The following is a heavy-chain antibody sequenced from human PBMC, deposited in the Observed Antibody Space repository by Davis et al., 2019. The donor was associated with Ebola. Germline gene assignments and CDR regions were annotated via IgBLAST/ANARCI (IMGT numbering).Heavy chain of an antibody. CDR1: GFTFSSYA. D-gene: IGHD6-19*01. Sequence: GESLKISCAASGFTFSSYAMSWVRQAPGKGLEWVSAISGSGGSTYYADSVKGRFTISRDNSKNSLYLQMNSLRAEDTAVYYCAKASIAVAGTDYWGQGTLVTVSS. CDR2: ISGSGGST. CDR3: AKASIAVAGTDY. J-gene: IGHJ4*02. V-gene: IGHV3-23*01.